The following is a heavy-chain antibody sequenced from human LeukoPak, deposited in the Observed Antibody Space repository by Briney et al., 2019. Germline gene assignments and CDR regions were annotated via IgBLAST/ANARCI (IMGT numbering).Heavy chain of an antibody. V-gene: IGHV4-4*02. D-gene: IGHD3-10*01. CDR2: IYHIGST. J-gene: IGHJ3*02. CDR1: GGSISSSHW. CDR3: ARRYIRGDTYGFDI. Sequence: SETLSLTCAVSGGSISSSHWWSWVRRPPGKGLEWIGEIYHIGSTNYNPSLKSRVTISVDKSKNQFSLKLSSVTAADTAVYYCARRYIRGDTYGFDIWGQGTMVTVSS.